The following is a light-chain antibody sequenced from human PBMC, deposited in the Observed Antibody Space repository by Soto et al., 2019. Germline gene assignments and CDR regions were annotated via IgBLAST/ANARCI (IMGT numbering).Light chain of an antibody. CDR3: QRGRDWPLT. CDR2: DAS. Sequence: EIVLTQSPATLSLSPGERATLSCRASQSLNSYLSWFQQKPGQAPRLLIYDASHRATGIPARFSGSESGADFTLTSISLEPADFGYYYGQRGRDWPLTFRGGTKVEIK. V-gene: IGKV3-11*01. CDR1: QSLNSY. J-gene: IGKJ4*01.